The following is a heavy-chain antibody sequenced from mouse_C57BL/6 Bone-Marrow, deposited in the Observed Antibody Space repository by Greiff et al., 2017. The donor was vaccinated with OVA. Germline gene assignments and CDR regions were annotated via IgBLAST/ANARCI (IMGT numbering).Heavy chain of an antibody. CDR1: GYTFTDYF. D-gene: IGHD1-1*01. Sequence: VQLQESGAELVRPGASVKLSCKASGYTFTDYFINWVKQRPGQGLEWFARIYPGSGNTYYNEKFKGKATLTAEKSSSTAYMQLSSLTSEDSAVYFCAKNGSGSWFAYWGQGTLVTVSA. V-gene: IGHV1-76*01. CDR3: AKNGSGSWFAY. CDR2: IYPGSGNT. J-gene: IGHJ3*01.